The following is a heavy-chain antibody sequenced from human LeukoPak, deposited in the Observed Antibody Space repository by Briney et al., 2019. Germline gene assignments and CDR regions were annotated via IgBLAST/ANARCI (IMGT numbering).Heavy chain of an antibody. CDR3: ATSPAFCGGDCTFDY. J-gene: IGHJ4*02. CDR2: ISYDGHNG. D-gene: IGHD2-21*02. Sequence: GSLRLSCAASGLTFTDYATHWVRQAPGKGLEWVAVISYDGHNGYYVDSVKGRFTISRDNSKKTLYLQMNSLRVEDTAVYYCATSPAFCGGDCTFDYWGLGTLVTVSS. CDR1: GLTFTDYA. V-gene: IGHV3-30*04.